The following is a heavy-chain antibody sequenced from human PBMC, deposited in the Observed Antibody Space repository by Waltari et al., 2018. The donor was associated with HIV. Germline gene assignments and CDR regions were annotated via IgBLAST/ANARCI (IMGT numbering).Heavy chain of an antibody. CDR2: ISGSGGST. CDR3: AKDLYCSGGNCYSRVLDS. V-gene: IGHV3-23*04. Sequence: EVQVVESGGGLFQPGGSLRLSSPAAAVTFSKYAMSWARQAPGKGLEWVAAISGSGGSTHYADSVKGRFTISRDSSKNTLDLQMNSLRAEDTAVYFCAKDLYCSGGNCYSRVLDSWGQGTLVTVSS. J-gene: IGHJ4*02. CDR1: AVTFSKYA. D-gene: IGHD2-15*01.